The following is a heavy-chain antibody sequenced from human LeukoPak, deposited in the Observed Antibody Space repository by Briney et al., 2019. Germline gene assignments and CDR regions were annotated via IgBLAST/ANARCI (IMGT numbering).Heavy chain of an antibody. J-gene: IGHJ2*01. CDR3: ARDPIMYSSSWYSGWYFDL. Sequence: SQTLSLTCAISGDSVSSNSAAWNWIRQSPSRGLEWLGRTYYRSKWYNDYAVSVKSRITINPDTSKNQFSPQLNSVTPEDTAVYYCARDPIMYSSSWYSGWYFDLWGRGTLVTVSS. V-gene: IGHV6-1*01. D-gene: IGHD6-13*01. CDR2: TYYRSKWYN. CDR1: GDSVSSNSAA.